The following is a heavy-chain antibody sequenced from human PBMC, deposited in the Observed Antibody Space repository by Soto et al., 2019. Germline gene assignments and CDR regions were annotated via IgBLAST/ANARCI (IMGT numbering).Heavy chain of an antibody. CDR1: GGSISSGDYY. D-gene: IGHD2-8*02. CDR2: IYYSGST. J-gene: IGHJ4*02. V-gene: IGHV4-30-4*01. CDR3: AKDKITGLFDY. Sequence: PSETLSLTCTVSGGSISSGDYYWSWIRQPPGKGLEWIGYIYYSGSTYYNPSLKSRVTIAVATSKNQFSLKLTSVTAADTVVYYWAKDKITGLFDYWGQGLLVTVSS.